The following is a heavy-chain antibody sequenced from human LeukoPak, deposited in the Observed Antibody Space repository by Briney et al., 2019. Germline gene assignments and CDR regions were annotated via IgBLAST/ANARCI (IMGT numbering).Heavy chain of an antibody. CDR1: GGSLTDYY. Sequence: SETLSLTCAVSGGSLTDYYWAWIRQPPGKGLEWIGQISHSAITNYNPSLESRVTMSVDTSKNQFSLKLTSVTAADTAVYYCARGRTYYYDTSGYYPSIYYGMDVWGQGTTVIVSS. CDR3: ARGRTYYYDTSGYYPSIYYGMDV. D-gene: IGHD3-22*01. CDR2: ISHSAIT. V-gene: IGHV4-34*01. J-gene: IGHJ6*02.